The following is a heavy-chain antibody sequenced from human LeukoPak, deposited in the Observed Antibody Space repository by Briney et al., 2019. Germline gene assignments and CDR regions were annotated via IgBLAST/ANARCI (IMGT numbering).Heavy chain of an antibody. CDR3: AKTTVPAGFYMDV. CDR2: ISESDGST. Sequence: GGSLRLSCAASGFTFSSYAMSWVRQAPGKGLEWVSAISESDGSTYYADSVKGRFTISRDNSKNSLYLQMNSLRAEDTAVYYCAKTTVPAGFYMDVWGKGTTVTVSS. CDR1: GFTFSSYA. J-gene: IGHJ6*03. D-gene: IGHD4-11*01. V-gene: IGHV3-23*01.